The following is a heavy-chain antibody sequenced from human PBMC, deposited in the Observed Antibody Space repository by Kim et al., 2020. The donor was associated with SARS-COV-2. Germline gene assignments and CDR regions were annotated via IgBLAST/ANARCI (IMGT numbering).Heavy chain of an antibody. V-gene: IGHV3-66*01. CDR2: IYSGGST. CDR3: ARGGVAAAGDDDAFDI. J-gene: IGHJ3*02. CDR1: GFTVSSNY. Sequence: GGSLRLSCAASGFTVSSNYMSWVRQAPGKGLEWVSVIYSGGSTYYADSVKGRFTISRDNSKNTLYLQMNSLRAEDTAVYYCARGGVAAAGDDDAFDIWGQGTMVTVSS. D-gene: IGHD6-13*01.